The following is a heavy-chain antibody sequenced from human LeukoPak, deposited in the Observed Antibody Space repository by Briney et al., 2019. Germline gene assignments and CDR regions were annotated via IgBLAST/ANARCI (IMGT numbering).Heavy chain of an antibody. V-gene: IGHV3-23*01. Sequence: GGSLRLSCAASGFTFSSYAMSWVRQAPGRGLEWVSAISGSGGNTYYADSVKGRFTISRDNSQNTLYLQMNSLRAEDTAVYYCAKQRSEVVVAATNYWGQGTLVTVSS. J-gene: IGHJ4*02. CDR3: AKQRSEVVVAATNY. D-gene: IGHD2-15*01. CDR1: GFTFSSYA. CDR2: ISGSGGNT.